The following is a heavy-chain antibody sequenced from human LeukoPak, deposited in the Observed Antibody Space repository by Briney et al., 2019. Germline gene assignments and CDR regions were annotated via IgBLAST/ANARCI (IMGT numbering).Heavy chain of an antibody. D-gene: IGHD6-19*01. CDR1: GYTFTSYG. J-gene: IGHJ4*02. CDR2: ISAYNGNT. CDR3: ATTSTPGIAVAGTLDY. V-gene: IGHV1-18*01. Sequence: ASVKVSCKASGYTFTSYGISWVRQAPGQGLEWMGWISAYNGNTNYAQKLQGRVTMTTDTSTTTAYMELRSLRSDDTAVYYCATTSTPGIAVAGTLDYWGQGTLVTVSS.